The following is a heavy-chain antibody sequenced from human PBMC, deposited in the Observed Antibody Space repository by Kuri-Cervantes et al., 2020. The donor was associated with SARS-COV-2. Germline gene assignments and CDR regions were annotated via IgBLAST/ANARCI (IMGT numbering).Heavy chain of an antibody. CDR2: IYYSGST. J-gene: IGHJ6*02. CDR1: GGSISSDF. V-gene: IGHV4-59*01. Sequence: SETLSLTCTVSGGSISSDFWNWIRQPPGKGLEWIGYIYYSGSTKYNPSLKSRVTISVDTSKNQFSLRVSSVTTADTAVYYFSRASYGMDVWGQGTTVTVSS. CDR3: SRASYGMDV.